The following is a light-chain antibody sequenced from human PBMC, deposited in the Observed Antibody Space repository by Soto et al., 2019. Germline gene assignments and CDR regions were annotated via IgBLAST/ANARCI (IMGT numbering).Light chain of an antibody. CDR1: LSVSIN. J-gene: IGKJ2*01. V-gene: IGKV3-15*01. Sequence: EIVMTQSPATLSVSPGEKDTLSCRASLSVSINLAWYQQKPGQAPRLLIYGASTRATGIPARFSGSGSGTEFTLTISSLQSEDFSVYYCQQYNNWPPTFGQGTKLEIK. CDR2: GAS. CDR3: QQYNNWPPT.